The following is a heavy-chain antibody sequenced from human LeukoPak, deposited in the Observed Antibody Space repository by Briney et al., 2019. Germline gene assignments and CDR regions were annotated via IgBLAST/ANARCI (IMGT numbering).Heavy chain of an antibody. D-gene: IGHD2-21*01. Sequence: PSQTLSLTCTVSGGSISSRSYYWGWIRQPPGKGLEWIGSISYTGSTAYNPSLKSRVTISVDTSKDYFSLKLSSVTAADTAVYYCASGDEFLDAFDIWGQGTMVTVSS. CDR2: ISYTGST. V-gene: IGHV4-39*02. CDR3: ASGDEFLDAFDI. J-gene: IGHJ3*02. CDR1: GGSISSRSYY.